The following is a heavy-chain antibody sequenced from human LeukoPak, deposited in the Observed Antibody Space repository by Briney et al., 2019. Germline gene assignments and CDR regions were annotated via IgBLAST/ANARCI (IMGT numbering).Heavy chain of an antibody. D-gene: IGHD3-22*01. CDR2: IIPILGIA. CDR3: ARAHYYDSSGYSH. J-gene: IGHJ4*02. Sequence: ASVKVSCKVSGYTLTELSMHWVRQAPGKGLEWMGRIIPILGIANYAQKFQGRVTITADKSTSTAYMELSSLRSEDTAVYYCARAHYYDSSGYSHWGQGTLVTVSS. CDR1: GYTLTELS. V-gene: IGHV1-69*04.